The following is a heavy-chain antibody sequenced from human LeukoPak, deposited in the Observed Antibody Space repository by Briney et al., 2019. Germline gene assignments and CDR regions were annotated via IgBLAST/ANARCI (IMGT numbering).Heavy chain of an antibody. CDR1: GGSFSGYY. Sequence: SETLSLTCAVYGGSFSGYYWSWIRQPPGKGLEWIGEINHSGSTNYNPSLKSRVTISVDTSKNQFSLKLSSVTAADTAVYYCARLRITINAFDIWGQGTMVTVSS. D-gene: IGHD3-9*01. V-gene: IGHV4-34*01. J-gene: IGHJ3*02. CDR2: INHSGST. CDR3: ARLRITINAFDI.